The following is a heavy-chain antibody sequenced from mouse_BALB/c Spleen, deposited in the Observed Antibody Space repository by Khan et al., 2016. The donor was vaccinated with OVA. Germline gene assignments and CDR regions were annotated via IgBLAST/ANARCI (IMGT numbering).Heavy chain of an antibody. CDR2: IWGGGST. J-gene: IGHJ3*01. Sequence: QVQLKQSGPGLVQPSQSLSITCTVSGFSLTNYGVHWVRQSPGKGLEWLGLIWGGGSTDYNAAFISRLSISKDNSKSQVFFKMNSLQANDTAIYYCARNYDYDEGLAYWGQGTLVTVSA. D-gene: IGHD2-4*01. CDR3: ARNYDYDEGLAY. CDR1: GFSLTNYG. V-gene: IGHV2-2*02.